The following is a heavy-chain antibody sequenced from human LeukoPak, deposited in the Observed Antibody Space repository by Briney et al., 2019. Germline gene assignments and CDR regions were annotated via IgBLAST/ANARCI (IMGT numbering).Heavy chain of an antibody. CDR1: GYTFTSYG. CDR2: MNPNSGNT. D-gene: IGHD3-10*01. V-gene: IGHV1-8*02. CDR3: ARGVYVRMVRGVIDY. J-gene: IGHJ4*02. Sequence: ASVKVSCKASGYTFTSYGISWVRQAPGQGLERMGWMNPNSGNTGYAQKFQGRVTMTRNTSISTAYMELSSLRSEDTTVYYCARGVYVRMVRGVIDYWGQGTLVTVSS.